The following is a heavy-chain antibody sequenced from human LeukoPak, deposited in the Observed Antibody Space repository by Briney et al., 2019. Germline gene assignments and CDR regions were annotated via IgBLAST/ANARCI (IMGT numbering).Heavy chain of an antibody. J-gene: IGHJ6*03. Sequence: SETLSLTCTVSGGLISISTYYWGWIRQPPGKGLEWIGSIYYSGTTHYNPSLKSRVTIAVDTSKNQFSLKLSSVTAADTAVYYCARSYSRFYYYYMDVWGKGTTVTVSS. CDR3: ARSYSRFYYYYMDV. CDR2: IYYSGTT. V-gene: IGHV4-39*07. D-gene: IGHD6-13*01. CDR1: GGLISISTYY.